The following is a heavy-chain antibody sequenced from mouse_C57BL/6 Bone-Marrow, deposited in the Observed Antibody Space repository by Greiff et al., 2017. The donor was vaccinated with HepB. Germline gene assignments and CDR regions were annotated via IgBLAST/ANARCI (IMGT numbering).Heavy chain of an antibody. CDR2: IYPSDSET. J-gene: IGHJ4*01. D-gene: IGHD3-2*02. V-gene: IGHV1-61*01. CDR1: GYTFTSYW. CDR3: ARGVLRAMDY. Sequence: QVQLQQPGAELVRPGSSVKLSCKASGYTFTSYWMDWVKQRPGQGLEWIGNIYPSDSETHYNQKFKDKATLTVDKSSSKAYMQLRSLTSEDFAVYYCARGVLRAMDYWGQGTSVTVSS.